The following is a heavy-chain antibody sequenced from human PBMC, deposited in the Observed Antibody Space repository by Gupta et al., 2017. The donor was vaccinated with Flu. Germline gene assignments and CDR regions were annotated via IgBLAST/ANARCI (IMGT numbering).Heavy chain of an antibody. CDR2: IKQDGSEK. Sequence: EVQLVESGGGLVQPGRSLRLSCAASVFLFGDYWMSWVRQAPGKGREWVANIKQDGSEKYYVGSVKGRFTIARDNAKNSLYLQMNSRRAEDTAIYYCARAYGDDFWGQGALVTVSS. V-gene: IGHV3-7*01. CDR3: ARAYGDDF. D-gene: IGHD4-17*01. CDR1: VFLFGDYW. J-gene: IGHJ4*02.